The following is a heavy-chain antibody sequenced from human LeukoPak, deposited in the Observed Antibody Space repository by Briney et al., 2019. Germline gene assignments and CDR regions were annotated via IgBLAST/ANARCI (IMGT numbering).Heavy chain of an antibody. CDR2: IKQDGSEK. Sequence: GGSLRLSCAASGFIFSSYWMSWVRQAPGKGLEWVANIKQDGSEKYYVDSVKGRFTISRDNAKNSLYLQMNSLRAEDTAVYYCAREHEDPAFDIWGQGTMVTVSS. CDR3: AREHEDPAFDI. V-gene: IGHV3-7*01. CDR1: GFIFSSYW. D-gene: IGHD2-15*01. J-gene: IGHJ3*02.